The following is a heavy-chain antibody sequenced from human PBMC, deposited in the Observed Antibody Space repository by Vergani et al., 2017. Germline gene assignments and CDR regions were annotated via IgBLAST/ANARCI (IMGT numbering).Heavy chain of an antibody. J-gene: IGHJ4*02. CDR2: ISYDGDTT. CDR3: AGPQGTSAYYYGGFDY. Sequence: HVQMVESGGGVVQPGRSLRLSCAVSGFRFSDYGMHWVRQAPGRGLEWVALISYDGDTTYYEDSVKGRFTISRDNSKNTLFLQMHSLRVEDTAIYYCAGPQGTSAYYYGGFDYWGQGILVTVSS. D-gene: IGHD3-22*01. CDR1: GFRFSDYG. V-gene: IGHV3-30*03.